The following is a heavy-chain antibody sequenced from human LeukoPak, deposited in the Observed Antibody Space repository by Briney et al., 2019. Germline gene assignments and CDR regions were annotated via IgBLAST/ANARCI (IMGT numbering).Heavy chain of an antibody. J-gene: IGHJ5*02. V-gene: IGHV1-2*02. CDR2: INPNSGGT. D-gene: IGHD2-21*01. CDR1: GYSFTDYY. CDR3: ARADRLDGAPYLIGP. Sequence: ASVKVSCKTSGYSFTDYYMHWVRQAPGQGLEWMGWINPNSGGTSSAQKFQGRVTMTRDTSITTVYMEVSWLTSDDTAIYYCARADRLDGAPYLIGPWGQGTLVTVSS.